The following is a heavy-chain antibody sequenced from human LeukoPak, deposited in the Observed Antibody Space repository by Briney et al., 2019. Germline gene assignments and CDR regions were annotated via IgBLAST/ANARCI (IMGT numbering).Heavy chain of an antibody. CDR2: IIPIFGTA. J-gene: IGHJ4*02. CDR1: GGTLSSYA. Sequence: SVKVSCKASGGTLSSYAISWVRQAPGQGLEWMGGIIPIFGTANYAQKFQGRVTITADESTSTAYMELSSLRSEDTAVYYCARASGRYYDSSGYYKCYFDYWGQGTLVTVSS. V-gene: IGHV1-69*13. D-gene: IGHD3-22*01. CDR3: ARASGRYYDSSGYYKCYFDY.